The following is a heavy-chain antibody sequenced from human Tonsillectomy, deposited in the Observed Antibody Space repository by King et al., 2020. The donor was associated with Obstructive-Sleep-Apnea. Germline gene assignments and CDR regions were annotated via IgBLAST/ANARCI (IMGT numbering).Heavy chain of an antibody. CDR2: IYYSGNT. Sequence: QLQESGPGLVKPSQTPSLTCTVSGGSISSGDYYWSWIRQPPGKGLEWIGYIYYSGNTYYNPSLKSRVTISVDTSKNQFSLKLSSVTAADTAVYYCASTCSVGSCSWGRIDYWGQGTLVTVSS. CDR1: GGSISSGDYY. J-gene: IGHJ4*02. CDR3: ASTCSVGSCSWGRIDY. V-gene: IGHV4-30-4*01. D-gene: IGHD2-15*01.